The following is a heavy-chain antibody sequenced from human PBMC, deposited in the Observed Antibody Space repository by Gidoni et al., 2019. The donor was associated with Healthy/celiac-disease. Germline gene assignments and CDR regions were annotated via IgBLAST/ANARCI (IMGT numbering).Heavy chain of an antibody. CDR2: IFSNDEK. J-gene: IGHJ4*02. CDR1: GFSLSNARMG. V-gene: IGHV2-26*01. D-gene: IGHD3-10*01. CDR3: ARILAERFGELQDY. Sequence: QVTLKESGPVLVKPTETLTLTCTVSGFSLSNARMGVSWIRQPPGKALEWLAHIFSNDEKSYSTSLKSRLTISKDTSKSQVVLTMTNMDPVDTATYYCARILAERFGELQDYWGQGTLVTVSS.